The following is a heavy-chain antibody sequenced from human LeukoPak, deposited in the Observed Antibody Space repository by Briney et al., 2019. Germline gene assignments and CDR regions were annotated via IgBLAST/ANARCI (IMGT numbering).Heavy chain of an antibody. V-gene: IGHV4-39*01. D-gene: IGHD2-2*01. CDR2: IYYTGST. Sequence: PSETLSLTCTVSGGSISSSSYYWGWIRQPPGKGLEWIGTIYYTGSTYYNPSLKSRVTISVGSSKNLFSLKLNSVTAADTAVYFCARHYCGSPSCYGIADAFDIWGLGTLVTVSS. CDR3: ARHYCGSPSCYGIADAFDI. J-gene: IGHJ3*02. CDR1: GGSISSSSYY.